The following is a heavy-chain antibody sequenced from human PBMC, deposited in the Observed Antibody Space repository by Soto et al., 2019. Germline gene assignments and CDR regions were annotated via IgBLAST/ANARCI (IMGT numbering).Heavy chain of an antibody. CDR3: EYGDYGPVDY. V-gene: IGHV4-34*01. D-gene: IGHD4-17*01. CDR2: MNHSGST. Sequence: SETLSLTCAVYGGSVSSGSYYWSWIRQPPGKGLEWIGEMNHSGSTNYNPSLKSRVTISVDTSKNQFSLKLSSVTAADTAVYYCEYGDYGPVDYWGQGTLVTVSS. CDR1: GGSVSSGSYY. J-gene: IGHJ4*02.